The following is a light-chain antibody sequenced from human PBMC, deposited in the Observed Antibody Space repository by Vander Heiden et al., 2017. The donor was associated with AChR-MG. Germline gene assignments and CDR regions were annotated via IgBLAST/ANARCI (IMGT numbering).Light chain of an antibody. CDR1: QVISDY. Sequence: DIQMTQSPSSLSAFVGDRGTITCRASQVISDYLSLYQQKPVKVPKALIYAASTLLSGVPSRFSGSGSGTDFTLTISSLHPEDVATYFCQNYKSVPLTFGGGTKVEIK. J-gene: IGKJ4*01. V-gene: IGKV1-27*01. CDR2: AAS. CDR3: QNYKSVPLT.